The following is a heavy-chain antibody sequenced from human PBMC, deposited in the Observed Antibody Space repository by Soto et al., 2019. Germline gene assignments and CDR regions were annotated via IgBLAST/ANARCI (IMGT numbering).Heavy chain of an antibody. CDR1: GLNFGLSF. CDR2: TNWNSGSI. V-gene: IGHV3-9*01. Sequence: PGGSLRLSCAASGLNFGLSFMIWMRQRPGKGLEWVSGTNWNSGSIGYGDSVKGRFAISRDNAKNSLHLQMNSLSAEDTAFYYCVKDESINWYSGHFRHWGQGTLVTVSS. D-gene: IGHD6-13*01. J-gene: IGHJ1*01. CDR3: VKDESINWYSGHFRH.